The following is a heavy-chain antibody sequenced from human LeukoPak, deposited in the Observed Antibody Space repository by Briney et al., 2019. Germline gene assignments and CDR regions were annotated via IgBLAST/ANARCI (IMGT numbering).Heavy chain of an antibody. V-gene: IGHV1-69*05. J-gene: IGHJ6*03. CDR3: ARAVRRLDTYYYYMDV. CDR2: IIPIFGTA. CDR1: GGTFSSYA. Sequence: ASVKVSCKASGGTFSSYAISWVRQAPGQGLEWMGGIIPIFGTANYAQKFQGRVTITTDESTSTAYMELSSLRSEDTAVYYCARAVRRLDTYYYYMDVWGKGTTVTVCS. D-gene: IGHD6-19*01.